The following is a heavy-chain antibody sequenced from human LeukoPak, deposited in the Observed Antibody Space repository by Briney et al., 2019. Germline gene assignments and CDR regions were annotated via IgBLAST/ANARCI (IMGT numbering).Heavy chain of an antibody. CDR2: ISYDGSNK. J-gene: IGHJ5*02. V-gene: IGHV3-30*18. CDR1: GFTFSSYG. Sequence: PGGSLRLSCAASGFTFSSYGMHWVRQAPGKGLEWVAVISYDGSNKYYADSVKGRFTISRDNSKNTLYLQMNSLRAEDTAVYYCAKPDMTTVTTGNPWGQGTLVTVSS. CDR3: AKPDMTTVTTGNP. D-gene: IGHD4-17*01.